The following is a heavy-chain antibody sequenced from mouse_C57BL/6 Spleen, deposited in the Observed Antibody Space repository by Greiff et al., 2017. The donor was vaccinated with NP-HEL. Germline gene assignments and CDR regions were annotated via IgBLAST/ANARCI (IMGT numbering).Heavy chain of an antibody. CDR2: IDPSDSET. D-gene: IGHD2-4*01. V-gene: IGHV1-52*01. CDR3: ATKGDYDGAWFAY. Sequence: VQLQQPGAELVRPGSSVKLSCKASGYTFTSYWMHWVKQRPIQGLEWIGNIDPSDSETHYNQKFKDKATLTVDKSSSTAYMQLSSLTSEDSAVYYCATKGDYDGAWFAYWGQGTLVTVSA. J-gene: IGHJ3*01. CDR1: GYTFTSYW.